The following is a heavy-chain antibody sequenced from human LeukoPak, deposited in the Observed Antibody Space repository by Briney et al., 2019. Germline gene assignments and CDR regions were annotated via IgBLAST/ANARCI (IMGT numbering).Heavy chain of an antibody. Sequence: PGGSLRLSCAASGFTFSSYSMNWVRQAPGKGLEWVSSISSSSSYIYYADSVKGRFTISRDNAKNSLYLQMNSLRAEDTAVYYCARDLRSAGIAAAGYLDYWGQGTLVTVSS. J-gene: IGHJ4*02. CDR1: GFTFSSYS. CDR2: ISSSSSYI. D-gene: IGHD6-13*01. CDR3: ARDLRSAGIAAAGYLDY. V-gene: IGHV3-21*01.